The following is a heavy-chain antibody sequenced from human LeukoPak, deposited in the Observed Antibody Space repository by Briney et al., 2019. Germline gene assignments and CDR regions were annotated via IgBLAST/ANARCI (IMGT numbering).Heavy chain of an antibody. CDR2: IKHGGST. V-gene: IGHV4-34*01. CDR1: GGSLRDTY. Sequence: PSETLSLACIVSGGSLRDTYWSWIRQSPGKGLEWIAEIKHGGSTNYNPSLKSRVTISADTSKNEISLKLSTVTAADTAVYYCARLQFLSGGYYAFDSWGQGSLVTVSS. CDR3: ARLQFLSGGYYAFDS. D-gene: IGHD3-22*01. J-gene: IGHJ4*02.